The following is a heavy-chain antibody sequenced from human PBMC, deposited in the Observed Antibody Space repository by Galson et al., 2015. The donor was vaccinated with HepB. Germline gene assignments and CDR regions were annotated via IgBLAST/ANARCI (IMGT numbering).Heavy chain of an antibody. D-gene: IGHD2-15*01. CDR3: ARAEGLYGLDA. V-gene: IGHV1-3*01. J-gene: IGHJ6*02. Sequence: SVKVSCKASGYSFTTYAMHWVRQAPGQRLEWMGWINGGSGNTRYSQKFQGRVTITRDTSASTVYMELSSLTSEDMAVYYCARAEGLYGLDAWGQGTTVTVSS. CDR2: INGGSGNT. CDR1: GYSFTTYA.